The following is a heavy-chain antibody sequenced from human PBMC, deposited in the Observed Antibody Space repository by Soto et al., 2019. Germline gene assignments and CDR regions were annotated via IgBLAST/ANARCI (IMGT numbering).Heavy chain of an antibody. CDR1: GLPHSSFA. V-gene: IGHV3-23*05. D-gene: IGHD2-21*01. J-gene: IGHJ4*02. CDR2: IYGSGRGI. CDR3: AKDAVYNDGLWLMDH. Sequence: EVQLLESGGGLVQPGGSLRLSCTASGLPHSSFAMMWVRQAPGKGLECVSGIYGSGRGIEYADSVKGRFTISRDNSKNTASLQMPSRRADDTAVYYCAKDAVYNDGLWLMDHWGQGTQVTVSS.